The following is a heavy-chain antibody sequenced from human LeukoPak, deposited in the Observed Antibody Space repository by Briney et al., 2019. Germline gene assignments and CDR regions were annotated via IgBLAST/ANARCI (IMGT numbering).Heavy chain of an antibody. CDR2: IWYDGSNK. V-gene: IGHV3-33*01. Sequence: PGGPLRLSCAASGFTFSSYGMHWVRQAPGKGLEWVAVIWYDGSNKYYADSVKGRFTISRDNSKNTLYLQMNSLRAEDTAVYYCAREPEYSSGWPYYFDYWGQGTLVTVSS. D-gene: IGHD6-19*01. J-gene: IGHJ4*02. CDR3: AREPEYSSGWPYYFDY. CDR1: GFTFSSYG.